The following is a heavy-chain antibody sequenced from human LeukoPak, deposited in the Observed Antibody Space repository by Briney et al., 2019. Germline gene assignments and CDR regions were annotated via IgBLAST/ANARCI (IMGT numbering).Heavy chain of an antibody. CDR1: GFTFSSYS. V-gene: IGHV3-48*04. CDR3: ARDVGTYFDY. D-gene: IGHD7-27*01. CDR2: ISSSSSTI. Sequence: PGGSLRLSCAASGFTFSSYSMNWVRQAPGKGLEWVSYISSSSSTIYYADSVKGRFTISRDNAKNSLYLQMNSLRAEDTAVYYCARDVGTYFDYWGQGTLVTVSS. J-gene: IGHJ4*02.